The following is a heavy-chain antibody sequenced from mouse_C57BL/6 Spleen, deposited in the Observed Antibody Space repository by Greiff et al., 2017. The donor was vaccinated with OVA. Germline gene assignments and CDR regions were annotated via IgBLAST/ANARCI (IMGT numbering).Heavy chain of an antibody. CDR3: TGGDYSNYLYYFDY. V-gene: IGHV1-5*01. CDR2: IYPGNSDT. D-gene: IGHD2-5*01. CDR1: GYTFTSYW. Sequence: VQLQQSGTVLARPGASVKMSCKTSGYTFTSYWMHWVKQRPGQGLEWIGAIYPGNSDTSYNQKFKGKAKLTAVTSASTAYMELSSLTNEDSAVYYCTGGDYSNYLYYFDYWGQGTTLTVSS. J-gene: IGHJ2*01.